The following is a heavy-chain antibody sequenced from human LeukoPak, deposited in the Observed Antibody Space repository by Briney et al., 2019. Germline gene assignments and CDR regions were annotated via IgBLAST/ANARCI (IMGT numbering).Heavy chain of an antibody. Sequence: GGSLRLSCAAAGFTFSSYTMHWVRQIPGERPEWVSSISGDTTYIYYADSLKGRFTISRDNTNTSLFLQMNSLRAEDTATYFCARRGTDASFSFFDVWGQGTMVTVSS. CDR1: GFTFSSYT. V-gene: IGHV3-21*01. J-gene: IGHJ3*01. D-gene: IGHD1-1*01. CDR3: ARRGTDASFSFFDV. CDR2: ISGDTTYI.